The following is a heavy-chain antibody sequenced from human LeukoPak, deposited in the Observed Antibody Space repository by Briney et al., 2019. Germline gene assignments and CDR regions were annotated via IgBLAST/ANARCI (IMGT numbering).Heavy chain of an antibody. CDR3: ARTLRYFDWSEQKGNWFDP. J-gene: IGHJ5*02. D-gene: IGHD3-9*01. CDR2: MIHSGST. V-gene: IGHV4-34*12. CDR1: GGSFSGYS. Sequence: SETLSLTCAVYGGSFSGYSWSWIRQPPGKGLEWVGEMIHSGSTYHNPSLKSRVTISVDTSKNQFSLKLSSVTAADTAVYYCARTLRYFDWSEQKGNWFDPWGQGTLVTVSS.